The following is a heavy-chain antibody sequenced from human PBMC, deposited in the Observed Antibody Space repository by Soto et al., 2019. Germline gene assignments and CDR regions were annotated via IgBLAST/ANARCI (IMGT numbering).Heavy chain of an antibody. Sequence: TXESLKICCKGAGDSCTSYWIGWVRQIPGKGLEWMGIIYPGDSDTRYSPSFQGQVTISADKSISTAYLQWSSLKASDTAMYYCARTLSSSGWPSLYWGQGTLVTVS. CDR3: ARTLSSSGWPSLY. D-gene: IGHD6-19*01. V-gene: IGHV5-51*01. CDR1: GDSCTSYW. J-gene: IGHJ4*02. CDR2: IYPGDSDT.